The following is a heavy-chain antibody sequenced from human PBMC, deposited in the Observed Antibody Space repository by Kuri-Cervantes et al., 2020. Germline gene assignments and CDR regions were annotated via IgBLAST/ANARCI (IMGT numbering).Heavy chain of an antibody. V-gene: IGHV1-24*01. J-gene: IGHJ4*02. CDR2: FDPEDGET. CDR3: ATGVVAATPGFVY. D-gene: IGHD2-15*01. CDR1: GYTLTELS. Sequence: GGSLRLSCKVSGYTLTELSMHWVRQAPGKGLEWMGGFDPEDGETIYAQKFQGRVTMTEDTSTDTAYMELSSLRSEDTAVYYCATGVVAATPGFVYWGQGTLVTVSS.